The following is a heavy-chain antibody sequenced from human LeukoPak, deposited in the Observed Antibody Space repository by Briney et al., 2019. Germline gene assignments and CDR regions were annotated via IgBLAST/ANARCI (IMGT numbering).Heavy chain of an antibody. Sequence: PSETLSLTCAVYGGSFSGYYWSWIRQPPGKGLEWIGEINHSGSTNYNPSLKSRVTISVDTSKNQFSLKLSSVTAADTAVYYCARSTYSSSWPYYYYGMDAWGQGTTVTVSS. CDR1: GGSFSGYY. CDR2: INHSGST. CDR3: ARSTYSSSWPYYYYGMDA. D-gene: IGHD6-13*01. J-gene: IGHJ6*02. V-gene: IGHV4-34*01.